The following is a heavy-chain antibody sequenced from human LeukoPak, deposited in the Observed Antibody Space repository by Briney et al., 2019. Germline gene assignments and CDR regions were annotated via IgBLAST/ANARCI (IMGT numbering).Heavy chain of an antibody. J-gene: IGHJ4*02. D-gene: IGHD3-10*01. CDR1: GFTFNSYA. CDR3: AKESSYYGSGSYYY. V-gene: IGHV3-23*01. Sequence: GGSLRLSCAASGFTFNSYAMSWVRQAPGKGLEWVSTISCSGGSTFYADFMKGRFTISRDSSRRTVYMQMNSLRAEDTAIYYCAKESSYYGSGSYYYWGQGTLVTVSS. CDR2: ISCSGGST.